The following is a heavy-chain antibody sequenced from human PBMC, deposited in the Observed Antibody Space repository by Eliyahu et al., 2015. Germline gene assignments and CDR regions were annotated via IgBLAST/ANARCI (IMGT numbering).Heavy chain of an antibody. V-gene: IGHV3-74*01. J-gene: IGHJ2*01. D-gene: IGHD3-16*01. CDR1: GFIFSNYW. Sequence: EVQLVESGGDLVQPGGSLRLSCXASGFIFSNYWMHWVRQAPGKGLVWVSRMESDGRTRSYADSVRGRFTISRDNAKSTLYLQMNSLRVEDTAVYYCARVSSYYYDYGPRYFDLWGRGTLVTVSS. CDR3: ARVSSYYYDYGPRYFDL. CDR2: MESDGRTR.